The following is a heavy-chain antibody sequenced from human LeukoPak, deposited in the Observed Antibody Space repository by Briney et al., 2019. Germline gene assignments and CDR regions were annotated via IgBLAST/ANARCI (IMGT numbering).Heavy chain of an antibody. CDR3: ARDYSYYYGSGSFDYYYYYMDV. D-gene: IGHD3-10*01. V-gene: IGHV4-4*07. Sequence: SETLSLTCTVSGGSISSYYWSWIRQPAGKGLEWIGRIYTSGSTNYDPSLKSRVTMSVDTSKNQFSLKLSSVTAADTAVYYCARDYSYYYGSGSFDYYYYYMDVWGKGTTVTVSS. J-gene: IGHJ6*03. CDR2: IYTSGST. CDR1: GGSISSYY.